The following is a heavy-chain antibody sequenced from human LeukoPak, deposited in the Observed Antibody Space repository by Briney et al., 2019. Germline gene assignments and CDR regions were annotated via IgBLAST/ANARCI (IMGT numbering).Heavy chain of an antibody. D-gene: IGHD5-24*01. CDR1: GFTLSNYA. CDR3: ARQNTPHGNFDY. J-gene: IGHJ4*02. V-gene: IGHV3-13*01. CDR2: LGTAGDT. Sequence: GGSLRLSCAASGFTLSNYAMHWVRQPEGVGLEWVSALGTAGDTFYPGSVKGRFTISRDNAKKSLFLQMNSLRAEDTAVYYCARQNTPHGNFDYWGQGTLVTVSS.